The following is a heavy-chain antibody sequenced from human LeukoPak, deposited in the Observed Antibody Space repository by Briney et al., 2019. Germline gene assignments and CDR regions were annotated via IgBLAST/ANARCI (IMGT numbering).Heavy chain of an antibody. J-gene: IGHJ4*02. V-gene: IGHV5-51*01. D-gene: IGHD1-14*01. CDR1: GYSFTSYW. Sequence: GESLKISYKGSGYSFTSYWIGWVRQMPGKGLEWMGIIYPGDSDTRYSPSFQGQVTISADKSISTAYLQWSSLKASDTAMYYCARPAPVSSYYFDYWGQGTLVTVSS. CDR2: IYPGDSDT. CDR3: ARPAPVSSYYFDY.